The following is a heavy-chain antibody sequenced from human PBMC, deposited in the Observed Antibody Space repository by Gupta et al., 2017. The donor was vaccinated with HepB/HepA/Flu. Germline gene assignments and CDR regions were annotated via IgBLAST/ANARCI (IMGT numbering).Heavy chain of an antibody. CDR2: IKGDGNER. CDR3: VRDLTVTTSGRDHFGLDV. J-gene: IGHJ6*02. CDR1: GFAFSSFW. V-gene: IGHV3-7*01. D-gene: IGHD4-17*01. Sequence: VECGGCLVQPRGSLRLSGAGSGFAFSSFWMSWVRQAPGKGLEWVANIKGDGNERDYVDSVKGRFIISRDNRKSSLHLQMNRLRVEDTALYYCVRDLTVTTSGRDHFGLDVWGQGTTVTVSS.